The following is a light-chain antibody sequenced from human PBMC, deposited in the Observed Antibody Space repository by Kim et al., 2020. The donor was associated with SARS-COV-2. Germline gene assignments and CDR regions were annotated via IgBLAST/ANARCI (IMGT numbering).Light chain of an antibody. CDR2: SDF. CDR3: ASWDDSLSGWV. CDR1: SSDIGRNV. J-gene: IGLJ3*02. Sequence: QSELIQPPSASGTPGQRVTISCSGSSSDIGRNVVNWYQQFPGTPPKLLIYSDFQRPSGVPDRFSGSKSGTSASLAISGLQSEDEADYYCASWDDSLSGWVFGGGTQLTVL. V-gene: IGLV1-44*01.